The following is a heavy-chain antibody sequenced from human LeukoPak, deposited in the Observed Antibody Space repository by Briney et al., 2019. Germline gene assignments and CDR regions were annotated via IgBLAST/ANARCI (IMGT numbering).Heavy chain of an antibody. Sequence: SGGFLRLSCAASGFTFSSYAMSWVRQAPGKGLEWVSAISGSGGSTYYADSVKGRFTISRDNSKNTLYLQMNSLRAEDTAVYYCAKVGGSYYRNYFDYWGQGTLVTGSS. CDR3: AKVGGSYYRNYFDY. D-gene: IGHD1-26*01. CDR1: GFTFSSYA. CDR2: ISGSGGST. V-gene: IGHV3-23*01. J-gene: IGHJ4*02.